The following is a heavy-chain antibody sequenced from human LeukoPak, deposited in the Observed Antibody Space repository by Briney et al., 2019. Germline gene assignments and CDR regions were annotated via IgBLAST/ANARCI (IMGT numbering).Heavy chain of an antibody. J-gene: IGHJ4*02. CDR1: GGSFSGYY. CDR3: ARVVPASGFDY. D-gene: IGHD2-2*01. V-gene: IGHV4-34*01. Sequence: SETLSLTCAVYGGSFSGYYWSWIRQPPGKGLEWIGEINHSGSTNYNPSLKSRVTISVDTSKNQFSLKLSSVTAADTAVYYCARVVPASGFDYWGQGTLVTVSS. CDR2: INHSGST.